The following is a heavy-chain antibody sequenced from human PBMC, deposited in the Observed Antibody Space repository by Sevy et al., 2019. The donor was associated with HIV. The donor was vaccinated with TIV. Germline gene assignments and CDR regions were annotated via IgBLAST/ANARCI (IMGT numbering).Heavy chain of an antibody. J-gene: IGHJ6*02. V-gene: IGHV3-7*03. CDR2: IKLDGSDK. CDR1: DFIFENYW. CDR3: ARGHYAMDV. Sequence: GGSLRLSCGASDFIFENYWMTWFRQTSGQGLEWVATIKLDGSDKYYGDSVKGRFTISRDNSKKSLYLQMNSLRAEDTAVYFCARGHYAMDVWGQRTTVTVSS.